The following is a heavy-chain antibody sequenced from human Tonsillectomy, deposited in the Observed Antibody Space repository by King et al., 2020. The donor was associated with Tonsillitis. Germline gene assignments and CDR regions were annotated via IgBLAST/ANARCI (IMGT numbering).Heavy chain of an antibody. J-gene: IGHJ4*02. CDR2: INPNSGGT. V-gene: IGHV1-2*02. Sequence: QLVQSGAEVKKPGASVKVSCKASGYTFTGYYMHWVRQAPGQGLEWMGWINPNSGGTNYAQKFQGRVTMTRDMSISTAYMELSRLRSDDTAVYHCAREGTDLRVGAEGKNFDYWGQGTLVTVSS. D-gene: IGHD1-26*01. CDR1: GYTFTGYY. CDR3: AREGTDLRVGAEGKNFDY.